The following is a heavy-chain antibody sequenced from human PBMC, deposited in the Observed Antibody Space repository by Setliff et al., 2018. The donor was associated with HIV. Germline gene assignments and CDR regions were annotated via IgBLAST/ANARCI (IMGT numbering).Heavy chain of an antibody. J-gene: IGHJ5*02. CDR2: INHSGST. CDR1: GGSFSAYY. V-gene: IGHV4-34*03. D-gene: IGHD3-10*01. CDR3: GRGWFDP. Sequence: SETLSLTCAVYGGSFSAYYWTWIRQPPGKGLEWIGEINHSGSTNYNPSLRSRVTMSADTAESLLSLRLILVTAADTGVYYCGRGWFDPWGQGTLVTVSS.